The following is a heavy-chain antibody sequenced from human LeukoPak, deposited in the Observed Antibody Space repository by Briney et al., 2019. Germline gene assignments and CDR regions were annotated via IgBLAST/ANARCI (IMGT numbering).Heavy chain of an antibody. CDR2: ISSSSNNI. D-gene: IGHD6-13*01. J-gene: IGHJ4*02. CDR1: GFTFSSFS. CDR3: VKDYATIAAAANPLFDY. V-gene: IGHV3-48*01. Sequence: GGSLRLSCAASGFTFSSFSMTWVRQAPGKGLEWVSYISSSSNNIYYADSVKGRFTISRDNSKNTLYLQMHSLRAEDTAVYYCVKDYATIAAAANPLFDYWGQGALVTVSS.